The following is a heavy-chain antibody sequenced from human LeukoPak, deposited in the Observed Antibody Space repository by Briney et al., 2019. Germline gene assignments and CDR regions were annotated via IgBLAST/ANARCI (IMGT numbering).Heavy chain of an antibody. CDR3: ARVNPNSGYDLRGGYYFDY. D-gene: IGHD5-12*01. CDR2: IGTAGDT. Sequence: GGSLRLSCAASGFTFKSYDMHWVRQAAGEGLEWVSAIGTAGDTYYPGSVKGRFTISRENAKNSLYLQMNSLRAGDTAVYYCARVNPNSGYDLRGGYYFDYWGQGTLVTVSS. J-gene: IGHJ4*02. CDR1: GFTFKSYD. V-gene: IGHV3-13*01.